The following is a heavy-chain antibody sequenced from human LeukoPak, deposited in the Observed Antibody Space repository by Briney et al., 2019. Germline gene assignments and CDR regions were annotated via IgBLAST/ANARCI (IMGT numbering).Heavy chain of an antibody. V-gene: IGHV3-7*01. D-gene: IGHD1-26*01. CDR3: ARDPLYSGSYYQDY. Sequence: PGGSLRLSCAASGFTFSSYWMSWVRQAPGKGLGWVANIKQDGSGKYYVDSVKGRFTISRDNAKNSLYLQMNSMRAEDTAVYYCARDPLYSGSYYQDYWGQGTLVTASS. J-gene: IGHJ4*02. CDR2: IKQDGSGK. CDR1: GFTFSSYW.